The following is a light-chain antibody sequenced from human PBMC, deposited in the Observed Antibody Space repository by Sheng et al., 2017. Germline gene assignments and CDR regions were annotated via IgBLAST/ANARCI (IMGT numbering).Light chain of an antibody. Sequence: IVLTQSPATLSLSPGERATLSCRASQSVSSSYLAWYQQTPGQAPRLLIFGASSRGAGIPARFSGSGSGTDYTLTISSLQPEDFASYHCQQYYTVPGSFGPGTKVEIK. CDR2: GAS. J-gene: IGKJ3*01. CDR1: QSVSSSY. CDR3: QQYYTVPGS. V-gene: IGKV3D-7*01.